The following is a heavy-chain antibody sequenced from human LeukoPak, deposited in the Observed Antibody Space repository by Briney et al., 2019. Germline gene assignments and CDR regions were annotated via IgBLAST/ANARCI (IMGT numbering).Heavy chain of an antibody. Sequence: GGSLRLSCAASGFTFSSYAMSWVRQAPGKGLEWVSAISGSGGSTYYADSVKGRFTISRDNSKNTLYLQMDSLRAEDTAVYYCAKDVKWLRFGHFDYWGQGTLVTVSS. CDR3: AKDVKWLRFGHFDY. CDR1: GFTFSSYA. J-gene: IGHJ4*02. D-gene: IGHD5-12*01. CDR2: ISGSGGST. V-gene: IGHV3-23*01.